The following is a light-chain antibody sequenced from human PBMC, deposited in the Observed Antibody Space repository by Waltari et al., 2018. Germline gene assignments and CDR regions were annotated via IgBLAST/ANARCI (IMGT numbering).Light chain of an antibody. CDR1: QSLVYSDGTTY. J-gene: IGKJ1*01. CDR3: MHSVEWPWT. CDR2: NVS. V-gene: IGKV2-30*01. Sequence: DVVMTQSPLSLPATLGQPASISCRSSQSLVYSDGTTYLNCFQLRPGQSPRLLIYNVSSRDFGVPDRFSGSGSGTDFTLKISRVEAEDVGVYYCMHSVEWPWTVGQGTKVEVK.